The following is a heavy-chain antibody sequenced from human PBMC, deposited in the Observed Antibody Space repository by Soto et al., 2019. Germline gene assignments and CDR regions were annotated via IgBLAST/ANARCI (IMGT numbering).Heavy chain of an antibody. CDR2: INPHSGDT. CDR3: ERQGGPDTSPRDSFGMDV. CDR1: GYSFINYY. V-gene: IGHV1-2*02. J-gene: IGHJ6*02. D-gene: IGHD5-18*01. Sequence: QVQLVQSGAELKKPGASVKVSCKSSGYSFINYYIHWVRQAPGQGLEWMGWINPHSGDTDYAKKLQGRATMTTDPSISTVFMELNRLTTDDTALYWCERQGGPDTSPRDSFGMDVWGQGTSVTVSS.